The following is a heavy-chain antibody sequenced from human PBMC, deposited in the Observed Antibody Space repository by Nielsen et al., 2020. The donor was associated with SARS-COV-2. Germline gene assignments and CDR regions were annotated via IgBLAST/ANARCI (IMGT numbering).Heavy chain of an antibody. CDR3: ARAPGSGWYYYYYYGMDV. V-gene: IGHV3-53*01. J-gene: IGHJ6*02. CDR1: GFTVSSNY. CDR2: IYSGGST. D-gene: IGHD6-19*01. Sequence: GESLKISCAASGFTVSSNYMSWVRQAPGKGLEWVSVIYSGGSTYYADSVKGRFTISRDNSKNTLYLQMNSLRAEDTAVYYCARAPGSGWYYYYYYGMDVWGQGTTVTVSS.